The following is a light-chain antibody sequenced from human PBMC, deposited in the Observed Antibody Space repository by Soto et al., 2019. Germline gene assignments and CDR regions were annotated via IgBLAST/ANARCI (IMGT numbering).Light chain of an antibody. V-gene: IGKV3-20*01. J-gene: IGKJ5*01. CDR3: QRYGGSPYT. CDR2: GAS. Sequence: EIVLTQSPGTLSLSPGERATLSCRASQTVTSNYLAWYQQKPGQAPRLLIYGASTRPFGIPDRFRGSGSGTDFTLTISRLEPEDFAVYYCQRYGGSPYTFGQGTRLEI. CDR1: QTVTSNY.